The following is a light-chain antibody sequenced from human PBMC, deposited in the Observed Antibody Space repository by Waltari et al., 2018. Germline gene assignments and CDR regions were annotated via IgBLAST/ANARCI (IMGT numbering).Light chain of an antibody. Sequence: DIQLTQSPSSVSASVGDRVIIPCRARQGVRTWLAWYQQKPGEAPKLLIYAASSLLSGVPSRFTGSGSGTDFALTINNLQPDDFATYFCQQGHSFPITFGQGTRVDIK. J-gene: IGKJ5*01. CDR2: AAS. V-gene: IGKV1-12*01. CDR3: QQGHSFPIT. CDR1: QGVRTW.